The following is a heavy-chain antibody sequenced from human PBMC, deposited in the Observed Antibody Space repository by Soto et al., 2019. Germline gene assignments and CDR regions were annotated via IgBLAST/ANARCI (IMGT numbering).Heavy chain of an antibody. D-gene: IGHD3-3*01. CDR1: GYTFTSYG. CDR2: ISAYNGNT. V-gene: IGHV1-18*01. J-gene: IGHJ5*02. Sequence: QVQLVQSGDEVKKPGASVKVSCKASGYTFTSYGISWVRQAPGQGLEWMGWISAYNGNTNYAQKLQGRVTMTTDTSTSAANMELRGLRFDDPAVSYFARDGVVQARFAPWGQGTLVIFSS. CDR3: ARDGVVQARFAP.